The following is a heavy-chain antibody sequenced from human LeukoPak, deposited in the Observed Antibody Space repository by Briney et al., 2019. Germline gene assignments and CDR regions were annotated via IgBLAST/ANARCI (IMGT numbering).Heavy chain of an antibody. CDR2: ISYSGSS. Sequence: PSETLSLTCTVSGASITSYFWSWIRQPPGKGLEWIGCISYSGSSTYNPSLKSRVTISVDTSKNQFSLKVTSVTAADTAVYYCARGVTTGLDWFDPWGQGTLVTVSS. CDR3: ARGVTTGLDWFDP. CDR1: GASITSYF. D-gene: IGHD2-21*02. V-gene: IGHV4-59*01. J-gene: IGHJ5*02.